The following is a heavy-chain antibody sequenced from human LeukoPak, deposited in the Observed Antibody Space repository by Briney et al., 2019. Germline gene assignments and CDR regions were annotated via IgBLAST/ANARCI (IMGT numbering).Heavy chain of an antibody. J-gene: IGHJ6*03. D-gene: IGHD6-19*01. Sequence: ASVKVSCKASGYTFTGYGISWVRQAPGQGLEWMGWISAYDGNTNYAQKLQGRVTMTTDTSTSTAYMELRSLRSDDTAVYYCARERIAVAGSYYYYYMDVWGKGTTVTVSS. V-gene: IGHV1-18*01. CDR2: ISAYDGNT. CDR3: ARERIAVAGSYYYYYMDV. CDR1: GYTFTGYG.